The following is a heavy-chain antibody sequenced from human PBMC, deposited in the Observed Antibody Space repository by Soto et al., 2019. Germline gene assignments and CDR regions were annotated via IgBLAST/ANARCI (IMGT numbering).Heavy chain of an antibody. CDR2: IFSNDEK. Sequence: QVTGKESGPVLVKPTETLTLTCTVSGFSLSNAGVGVSWIRQPPGKALEWLAHIFSNDEKSYSTSLKSMLTISKDTSKSQVVPTMTTLDPVDTSTYYCASTYSTSWYWFDPWGQGALFTSS. V-gene: IGHV2-26*01. J-gene: IGHJ5*02. D-gene: IGHD6-13*01. CDR1: GFSLSNAGVG. CDR3: ASTYSTSWYWFDP.